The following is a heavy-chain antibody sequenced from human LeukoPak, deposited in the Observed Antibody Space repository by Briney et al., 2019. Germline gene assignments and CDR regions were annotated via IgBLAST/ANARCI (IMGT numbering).Heavy chain of an antibody. V-gene: IGHV4-34*01. CDR3: ASSREGLCSGTSCSPYYFDY. Sequence: SETLSLTCAVYGASFSSYYWNWIRQPPGKGLEWLAEINHSGSTNYKSSLKSRVTISVDTSKSQFSLKLTSVTAADTAVYYCASSREGLCSGTSCSPYYFDYWGQGTLVTVSS. J-gene: IGHJ4*02. CDR2: INHSGST. D-gene: IGHD2-2*01. CDR1: GASFSSYY.